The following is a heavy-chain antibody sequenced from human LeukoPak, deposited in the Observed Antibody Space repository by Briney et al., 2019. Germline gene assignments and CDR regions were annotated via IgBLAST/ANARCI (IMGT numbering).Heavy chain of an antibody. CDR1: GGSISSYY. V-gene: IGHV4-59*08. Sequence: PSETLSLTCTVSGGSISSYYWSWIRQPPGKGLGWIGYIYYSGSTNYNPSLKSRVTISVDTSKNQFSLKLSSVTAADTAVYYCARLDYGGIYWYFDLWGRGTLVTVSS. D-gene: IGHD4-23*01. CDR2: IYYSGST. J-gene: IGHJ2*01. CDR3: ARLDYGGIYWYFDL.